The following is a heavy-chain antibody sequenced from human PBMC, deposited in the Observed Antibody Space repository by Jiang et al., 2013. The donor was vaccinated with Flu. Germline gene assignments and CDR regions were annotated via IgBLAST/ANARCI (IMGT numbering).Heavy chain of an antibody. CDR3: ARVVYDNSFIKQNWFFDV. V-gene: IGHV4-31*03. CDR1: GASLSSGTHY. D-gene: IGHD2/OR15-2a*01. CDR2: ISLPGSD. Sequence: PGLVRPSQTLSLTCTVSGASLSSGTHYWSWIRLVSGKGLEWIGYISLPGSDYYNPSLQTRSTISVDTSANRISLDLRSVTAADTAVYFCARVVYDNSFIKQNWFFDVWGPGTLVSVAS. J-gene: IGHJ2*01.